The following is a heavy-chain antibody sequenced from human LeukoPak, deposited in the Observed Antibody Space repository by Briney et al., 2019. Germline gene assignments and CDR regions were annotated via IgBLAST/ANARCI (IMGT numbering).Heavy chain of an antibody. CDR1: GGSISSSSYY. D-gene: IGHD1-1*01. Sequence: SETLSLTCTVSGGSISSSSYYWGWIRQPPGKGLEWIGSIYYSGSTYYNPSLKSRVTISVDTSKNQFSLKLSSVTAADTAVYYCAGSWNDVRWGQGTLVTVSS. J-gene: IGHJ4*02. CDR3: AGSWNDVR. V-gene: IGHV4-39*07. CDR2: IYYSGST.